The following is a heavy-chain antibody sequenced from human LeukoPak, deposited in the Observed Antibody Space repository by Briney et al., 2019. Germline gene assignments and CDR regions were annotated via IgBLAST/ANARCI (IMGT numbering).Heavy chain of an antibody. J-gene: IGHJ1*01. CDR3: ARLDEDFYYDGSGFYF. CDR2: IYPGDSET. V-gene: IGHV5-51*01. Sequence: PGESLEISCRGSGYRFTNYRIAWVRQVPGKGLEWMGIIYPGDSETTYSPSFQGQVTISVDKSINTAYLQWSSLRTSDTAMYYCARLDEDFYYDGSGFYFWGQGTLVTVSS. CDR1: GYRFTNYR. D-gene: IGHD3-22*01.